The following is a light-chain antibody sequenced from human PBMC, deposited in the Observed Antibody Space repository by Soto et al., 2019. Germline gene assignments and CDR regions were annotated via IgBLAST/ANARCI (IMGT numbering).Light chain of an antibody. Sequence: QSALTQPASVSGSPGQSITISCTGTSSDVGGYNYVSWYQQHPGKAPKLMIYDVSNRPSGVSNRFSGSKSGNTASLTISGLQAEDEADDYCCSYTCSSTYVVFGGGTKLTVL. CDR2: DVS. CDR1: SSDVGGYNY. CDR3: CSYTCSSTYVV. J-gene: IGLJ2*01. V-gene: IGLV2-14*01.